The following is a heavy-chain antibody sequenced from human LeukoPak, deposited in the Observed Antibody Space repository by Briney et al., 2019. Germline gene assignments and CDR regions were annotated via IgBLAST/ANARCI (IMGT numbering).Heavy chain of an antibody. CDR2: INHSGST. D-gene: IGHD6-6*01. CDR3: ARSGYRLRHRGHFGSSSSS. Sequence: SETLSLTCAVYGGSFSGYYWSWIRQPPGKGLEWIGEINHSGSTNYNPSLKSRVTISVDTSKNQFSLKLSSVTAADTAVYYCARSGYRLRHRGHFGSSSSSWGQGTLVTVSS. V-gene: IGHV4-34*01. J-gene: IGHJ5*02. CDR1: GGSFSGYY.